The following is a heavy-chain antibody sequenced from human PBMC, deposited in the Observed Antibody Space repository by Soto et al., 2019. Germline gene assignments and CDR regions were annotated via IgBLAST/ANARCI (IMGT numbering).Heavy chain of an antibody. D-gene: IGHD3-22*01. Sequence: QLQLQESGPGLVKPSETLSLTCTVSGGSISSSSYYWGWIRQPPGKGLEWIGSIYYSGSIYYNPSLKSRVTISLDTSKTPFSVKLSSVTAAATAVYYCARCRIVVVITAPDACDTWGQGIMVTFSS. CDR2: IYYSGSI. CDR3: ARCRIVVVITAPDACDT. V-gene: IGHV4-39*01. J-gene: IGHJ3*02. CDR1: GGSISSSSYY.